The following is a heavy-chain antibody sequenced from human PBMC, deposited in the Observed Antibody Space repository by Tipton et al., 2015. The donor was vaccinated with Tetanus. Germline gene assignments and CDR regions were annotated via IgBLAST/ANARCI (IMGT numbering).Heavy chain of an antibody. CDR1: GFTFNSFAM. CDR2: IDNGGGT. CDR3: ARRQTYCTNGFCPFEN. V-gene: IGHV4-30-2*03. J-gene: IGHJ4*02. D-gene: IGHD2-8*01. Sequence: LRLSCAASGFTFNSFAMNWVRQAPGKGLEWIGTIDNGGGTYYNPSLKSRLTISADTSKTQFSLTLTSVTAADTAIYYCARRQTYCTNGFCPFENWGQGTLVTVSS.